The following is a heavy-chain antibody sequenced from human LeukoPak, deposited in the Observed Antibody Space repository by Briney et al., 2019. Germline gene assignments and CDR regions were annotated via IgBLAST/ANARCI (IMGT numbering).Heavy chain of an antibody. CDR3: ARGGYCSGGSCYADDAFDI. D-gene: IGHD2-15*01. V-gene: IGHV1-46*01. CDR1: GYIFTRYY. CDR2: INPSGGST. Sequence: ASVKVSCKASGYIFTRYYMHWVRQAPGQGLEWVGIINPSGGSTSYAQKFQGRVTMTRDTSTSTVYMELSSLRSEDTAVYYCARGGYCSGGSCYADDAFDIWGQGTMVTVSS. J-gene: IGHJ3*02.